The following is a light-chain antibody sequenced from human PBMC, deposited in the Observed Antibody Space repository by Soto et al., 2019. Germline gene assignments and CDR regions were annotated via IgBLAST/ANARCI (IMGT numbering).Light chain of an antibody. CDR2: GAT. J-gene: IGKJ1*01. CDR3: LQDYNYPRT. Sequence: ALQMTQSPSSLSAAVGDRVTITCRASQYIRTALWWYQQKPGKAPKLLIYGATTLQRGVPSRFSGSVSGTDFTLTTSGLQPEDFATYYCLQDYNYPRTFGQGTKVEVK. CDR1: QYIRTA. V-gene: IGKV1-6*01.